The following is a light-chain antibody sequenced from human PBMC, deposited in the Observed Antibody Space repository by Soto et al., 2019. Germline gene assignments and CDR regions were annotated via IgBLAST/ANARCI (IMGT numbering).Light chain of an antibody. CDR3: HPYGSSTR. CDR2: VAS. CDR1: QRVSSNY. Sequence: IVLSQSLGTVSLSPGERATLSCRASQRVSSNYLAWYQQKPGQAPRLLIYVASSRATGIPDRFSGGGSGTDYTLTISRLAPGDFAVYYCHPYGSSTRFGQDTK. J-gene: IGKJ1*01. V-gene: IGKV3-20*01.